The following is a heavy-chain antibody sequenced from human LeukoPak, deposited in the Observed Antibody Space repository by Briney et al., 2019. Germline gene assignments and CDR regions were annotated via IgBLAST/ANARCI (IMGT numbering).Heavy chain of an antibody. CDR1: GGSFSGYY. Sequence: SETLSLTCAVYGGSFSGYYRSWIRQPPGKGLEWIGEINHSGSTNYNPSLKSRVTISVDTSKNQFSLKLSSVTAADTAVYYCAGRITMVQGSRTGFDYWGQGTLVTVSS. CDR3: AGRITMVQGSRTGFDY. D-gene: IGHD3-10*01. V-gene: IGHV4-34*01. J-gene: IGHJ4*02. CDR2: INHSGST.